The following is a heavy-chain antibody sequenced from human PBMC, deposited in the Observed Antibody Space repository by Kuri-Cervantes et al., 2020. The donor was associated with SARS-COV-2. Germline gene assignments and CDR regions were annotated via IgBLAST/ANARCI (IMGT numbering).Heavy chain of an antibody. CDR2: INHSGST. D-gene: IGHD1-1*01. V-gene: IGHV4-34*09. CDR1: GGSFSGYY. CDR3: VRETYHLILETAHDYYYMDV. J-gene: IGHJ6*03. Sequence: SQTLSLTCAVYGGSFSGYYWSWIRQPPGKGLEWIGEINHSGSTNYNPSLKSRVAISLDTSKNQFSLKLTSLTAADTALYYCVRETYHLILETAHDYYYMDVWGKGTTVTVSS.